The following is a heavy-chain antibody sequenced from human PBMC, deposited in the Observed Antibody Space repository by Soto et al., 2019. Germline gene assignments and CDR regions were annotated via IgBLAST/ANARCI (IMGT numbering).Heavy chain of an antibody. Sequence: QVPLVQSGAEVKKPGASVKVSCKASGYTFTSYGISWVRQAPGQGLEWMGWISAYNGNTNYAQKLQGRVTMTTDTSTSTAYMELRSLRSDDTAVYYCARALDYYGSGSYFSYYFDYWGQGTLVTVSS. CDR1: GYTFTSYG. CDR3: ARALDYYGSGSYFSYYFDY. CDR2: ISAYNGNT. J-gene: IGHJ4*02. V-gene: IGHV1-18*01. D-gene: IGHD3-10*01.